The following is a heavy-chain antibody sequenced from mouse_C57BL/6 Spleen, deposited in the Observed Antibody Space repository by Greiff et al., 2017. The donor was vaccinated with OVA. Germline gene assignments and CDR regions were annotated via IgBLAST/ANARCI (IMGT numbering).Heavy chain of an antibody. Sequence: EVQGVESGPGMVKPSQSLSLTCTVTGYSITSGYDWHWIRHFPGNKLEWMGYISYSGSTNYNPSLKSRISITHDTSKNHFFLKLNSVTTEDTATYYCARGAHYYGSSLVYWGQGTTLTVSS. CDR1: GYSITSGYD. CDR2: ISYSGST. J-gene: IGHJ2*01. CDR3: ARGAHYYGSSLVY. V-gene: IGHV3-1*01. D-gene: IGHD1-1*01.